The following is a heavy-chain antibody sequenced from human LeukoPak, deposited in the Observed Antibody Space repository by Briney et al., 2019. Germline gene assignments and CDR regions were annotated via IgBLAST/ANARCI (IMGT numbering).Heavy chain of an antibody. CDR1: GGSISSSSYY. CDR3: AKIVCSGGSCFDAFDI. V-gene: IGHV3-23*01. J-gene: IGHJ3*02. Sequence: ETLSLTCTVSGGSISSSSYYWGWIRQPPGKGLEWVSTISGNTGGTYYADSVKGRFTISRDNSKNTLYLQMNSLRAEDTAVYYCAKIVCSGGSCFDAFDIWGQGTMVTVSS. CDR2: ISGNTGGT. D-gene: IGHD2-15*01.